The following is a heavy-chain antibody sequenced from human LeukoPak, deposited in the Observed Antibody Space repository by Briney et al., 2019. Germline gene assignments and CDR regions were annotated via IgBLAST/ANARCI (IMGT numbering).Heavy chain of an antibody. CDR1: GFTFSDYY. Sequence: PGGSLRLSCAASGFTFSDYYMSWIRQAPGKGLEWVSYVSSSDTTISYADSVKGRFTISRDNAKKSLYLQMNSLRAEDTAVYYCAKDLPRVRGVSDYWGQGTLVTVSS. D-gene: IGHD3-10*01. V-gene: IGHV3-11*01. CDR2: VSSSDTTI. J-gene: IGHJ4*02. CDR3: AKDLPRVRGVSDY.